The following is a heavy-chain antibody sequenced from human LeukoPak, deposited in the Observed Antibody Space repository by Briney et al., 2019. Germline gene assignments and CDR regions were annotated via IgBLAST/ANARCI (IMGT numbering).Heavy chain of an antibody. Sequence: SETLSLTCAVYGGSFSGYYWSWIRQPPGKGLEWIGEINHSGSTNYNPSLKSRVTISVDTSKNQFSLKLSSVTAADTAVYYCAGNPGDYPKPPYYYYGMDVWGQGTTVPVPS. D-gene: IGHD4-17*01. CDR3: AGNPGDYPKPPYYYYGMDV. CDR2: INHSGST. CDR1: GGSFSGYY. V-gene: IGHV4-34*01. J-gene: IGHJ6*02.